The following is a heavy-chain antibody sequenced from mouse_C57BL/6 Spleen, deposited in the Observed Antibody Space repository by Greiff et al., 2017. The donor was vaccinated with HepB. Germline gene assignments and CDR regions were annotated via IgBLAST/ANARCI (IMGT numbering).Heavy chain of an antibody. D-gene: IGHD1-1*01. V-gene: IGHV3-6*01. CDR2: ISYDGSN. CDR1: GYSITSGYY. CDR3: ALYYYGSSLYAMDY. Sequence: EVKLVESGPGLVKPSQTLSLTCSVTGYSITSGYYWNWIRQFPGNKLEWMGYISYDGSNNYNPSLKNRISITRDTSKNQFFLKLNSVTTEDTATYYCALYYYGSSLYAMDYWGQGTSVTVSS. J-gene: IGHJ4*01.